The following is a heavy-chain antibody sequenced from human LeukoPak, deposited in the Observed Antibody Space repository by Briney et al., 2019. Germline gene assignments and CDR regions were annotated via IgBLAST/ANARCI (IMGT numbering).Heavy chain of an antibody. D-gene: IGHD3-22*01. CDR1: GFTFGDYA. Sequence: QPGRSLRLSCTASGFTFGDYAMSWVRQAPGKGLEWVGFIRSKAYGGTTEYAASVKGRFTISRDDSKSIAYLQMNSLKTEDTAVYYCTTERGYDSSGYYDRWGQGTLVTVSS. CDR3: TTERGYDSSGYYDR. J-gene: IGHJ4*02. V-gene: IGHV3-49*04. CDR2: IRSKAYGGTT.